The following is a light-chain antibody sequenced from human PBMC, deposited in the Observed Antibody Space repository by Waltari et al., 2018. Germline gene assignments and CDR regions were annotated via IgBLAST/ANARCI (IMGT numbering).Light chain of an antibody. CDR1: TSNIGSHS. CDR2: SDR. V-gene: IGLV1-44*01. Sequence: QSLLTQPPSVSGPPGQTVTISCSGSTSNIGSHSVNWYHHVPGTAPQLLIFSDRQRHSGCPDRFSASKSCATASLVISGLQSEDEGDYYCAAWDDALTGPLFGGGTKLTVL. J-gene: IGLJ3*02. CDR3: AAWDDALTGPL.